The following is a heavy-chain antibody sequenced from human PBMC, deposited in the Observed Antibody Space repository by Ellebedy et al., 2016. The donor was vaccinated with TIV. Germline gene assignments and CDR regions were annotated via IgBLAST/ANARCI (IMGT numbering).Heavy chain of an antibody. J-gene: IGHJ3*02. CDR3: ARIPISILWLSTPRREDAFDI. Sequence: AASVKVSCKASGYTFTSYGISWVRQAPGQGLEWMGWISAYNGNTNYAQKLQVRVTMTTDTSTSTAYMERRSLRSDDTAVYYCARIPISILWLSTPRREDAFDIWGKGTMVTVSS. V-gene: IGHV1-18*01. D-gene: IGHD2-21*01. CDR1: GYTFTSYG. CDR2: ISAYNGNT.